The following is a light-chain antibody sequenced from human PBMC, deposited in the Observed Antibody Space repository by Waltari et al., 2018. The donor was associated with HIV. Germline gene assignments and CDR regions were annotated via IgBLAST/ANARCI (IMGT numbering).Light chain of an antibody. CDR1: QSVSRSY. V-gene: IGKV3-20*01. CDR3: QQYGSSPLS. CDR2: GAS. Sequence: EIVLTQYPGTLSLSPGERATISCRASQSVSRSYFGWYQQRPGQAPRLLIYGASSRSTGIPDRFSGSWSGTDFTLTISMLEPEDFAVYYCQQYGSSPLSFGGGTKVEIK. J-gene: IGKJ4*01.